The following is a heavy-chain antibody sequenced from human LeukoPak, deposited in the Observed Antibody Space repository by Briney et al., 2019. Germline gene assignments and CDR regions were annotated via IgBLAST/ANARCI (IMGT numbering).Heavy chain of an antibody. J-gene: IGHJ4*02. Sequence: TGGSLRLSCAASGFPFSSYAMSWVRQAPGKGLQCVSSISSTSGSTFYADSVKGRFTIYRDNAKNSLYLQMNSLRAEDTAVYYCACYTAMVIRSSSWSRGGYYFDYWGQGTLVTVSS. D-gene: IGHD5-18*01. CDR1: GFPFSSYA. V-gene: IGHV3-23*01. CDR2: ISSTSGST. CDR3: ACYTAMVIRSSSWSRGGYYFDY.